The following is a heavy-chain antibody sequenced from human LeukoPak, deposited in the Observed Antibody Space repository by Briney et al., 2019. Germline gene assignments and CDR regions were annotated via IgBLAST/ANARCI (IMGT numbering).Heavy chain of an antibody. CDR3: AKEYTPSSPLGELDS. Sequence: PGGSLRLSCAASGFTVSSSYMSWVRHAPGKGLEWVSVIHSAGSTYYADSVKGRFTISRDTPKNTLYLQMTSLRAEDTAVYYCAKEYTPSSPLGELDSWGQGTLVTVSS. CDR2: IHSAGST. D-gene: IGHD6-6*01. J-gene: IGHJ4*02. V-gene: IGHV3-53*01. CDR1: GFTVSSSY.